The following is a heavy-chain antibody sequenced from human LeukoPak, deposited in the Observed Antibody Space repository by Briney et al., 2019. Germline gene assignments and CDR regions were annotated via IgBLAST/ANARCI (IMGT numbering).Heavy chain of an antibody. V-gene: IGHV4-59*08. J-gene: IGHJ4*02. CDR3: ARHFSSRAHGDFDY. Sequence: SETLSLTCTVFGGSISSYYWSWIRQPPGKGLEWIAYIHYSGSTNYNPSLKSRVTMSVDTSKNQLSLQLSSVTAADTAVYYCARHFSSRAHGDFDYWGQGTLVTVSS. CDR1: GGSISSYY. D-gene: IGHD7-27*01. CDR2: IHYSGST.